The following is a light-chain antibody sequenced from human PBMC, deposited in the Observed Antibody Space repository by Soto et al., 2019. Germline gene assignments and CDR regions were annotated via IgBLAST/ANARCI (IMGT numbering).Light chain of an antibody. J-gene: IGLJ2*01. Sequence: QTVVTQSPSASASLGASVKLTCTLSSGHSNYAIAWHQQQPEKGPRSLMKLNRDGSHSKGDGIPNRFSGSSSGAERYLTISSLQSEDEADYYCQTWGTGIVIFGGGTKLTVL. CDR2: LNRDGSH. CDR1: SGHSNYA. CDR3: QTWGTGIVI. V-gene: IGLV4-69*01.